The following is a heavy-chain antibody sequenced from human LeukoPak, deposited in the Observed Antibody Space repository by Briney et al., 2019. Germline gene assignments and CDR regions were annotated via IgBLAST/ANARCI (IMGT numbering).Heavy chain of an antibody. V-gene: IGHV1-69*05. CDR2: IIPIFGTA. CDR1: GGTFSSYA. CDR3: ASVTYYDFWSGLVPPYYYMDV. J-gene: IGHJ6*03. Sequence: SVKVSCKASGGTFSSYATSWVRQAPGQGLEWMGGIIPIFGTANYAQKFQGRVTITTDESTSTAYMELSSLRSEDTAVYYCASVTYYDFWSGLVPPYYYMDVWGKGTTVTVSS. D-gene: IGHD3-3*01.